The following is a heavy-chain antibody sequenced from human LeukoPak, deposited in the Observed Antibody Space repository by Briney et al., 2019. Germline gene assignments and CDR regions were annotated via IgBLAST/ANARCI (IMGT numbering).Heavy chain of an antibody. CDR3: ARENSGSYGFDY. D-gene: IGHD1-26*01. Sequence: SVKVSCKASGGTFSGYTISWVRQAPGQGLEWMGRIIPILGIANYAQKFQGRVTITADKSTSTAYMELSSLRSEDTAVYYCARENSGSYGFDYWGQGTLVTVSS. CDR1: GGTFSGYT. J-gene: IGHJ4*02. CDR2: IIPILGIA. V-gene: IGHV1-69*02.